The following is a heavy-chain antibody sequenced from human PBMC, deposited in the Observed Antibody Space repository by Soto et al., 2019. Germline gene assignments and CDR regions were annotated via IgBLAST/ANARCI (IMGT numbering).Heavy chain of an antibody. CDR2: LYSSDGT. V-gene: IGHV3-53*01. Sequence: PGGSLRLSCAASGFSFSGKNYLTWVRQAPGKGLEWVSALYSSDGTYYADSVKGRFSVSRDNSKNTFYLQLHSLRPEDTALYFCANRLQREHAFDIWGLGTMVTV. D-gene: IGHD1-1*01. CDR1: GFSFSGKNY. CDR3: ANRLQREHAFDI. J-gene: IGHJ3*02.